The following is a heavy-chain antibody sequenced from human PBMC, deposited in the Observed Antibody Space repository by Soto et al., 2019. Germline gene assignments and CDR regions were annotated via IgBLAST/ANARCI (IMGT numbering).Heavy chain of an antibody. Sequence: QVHLVQSGAEVKKPGASVKVSCKPSGYTFISYAIHWVRQAPGQRLEWIGWIDSDNDDTKYSQKFLGRVTVTRDTTASNGYMEVSSLGTEGTAVYYWGMPGGYYYGSGSYYDMRPIWGQGTLVTVSS. J-gene: IGHJ4*02. D-gene: IGHD3-10*01. V-gene: IGHV1-3*01. CDR3: GMPGGYYYGSGSYYDMRPI. CDR2: IDSDNDDT. CDR1: GYTFISYA.